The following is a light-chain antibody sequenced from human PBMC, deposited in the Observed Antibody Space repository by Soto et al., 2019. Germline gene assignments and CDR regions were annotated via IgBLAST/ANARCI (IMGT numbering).Light chain of an antibody. J-gene: IGLJ1*01. CDR3: SSYTSSSTLGYV. CDR1: NNEACGYNY. CDR2: DVS. Sequence: CAPTQPAPVSGSPGHSITIPSTGNNNEACGYNYVSWYQQHPGKAPKLMIYDVSNRPSGVSNRFSGSKSGNTASLTISGLQAEDEADYYCSSYTSSSTLGYVFGTGTKVTVL. V-gene: IGLV2-14*01.